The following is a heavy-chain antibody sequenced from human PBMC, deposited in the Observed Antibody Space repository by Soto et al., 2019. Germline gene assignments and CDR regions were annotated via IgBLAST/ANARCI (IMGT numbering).Heavy chain of an antibody. Sequence: EVQLVESGGGLVKPGGSLRLSCAASGFTFSSYSMNWVRQAPGKGLGWVSSISSSSSYIYYADSVKGRFTISRDNAKNSPYLQMNSLRAEDTAVYYCAREGVKVAAHYGKDVWSQGTTITVSS. J-gene: IGHJ6*02. V-gene: IGHV3-21*01. CDR2: ISSSSSYI. CDR1: GFTFSSYS. CDR3: AREGVKVAAHYGKDV. D-gene: IGHD2-15*01.